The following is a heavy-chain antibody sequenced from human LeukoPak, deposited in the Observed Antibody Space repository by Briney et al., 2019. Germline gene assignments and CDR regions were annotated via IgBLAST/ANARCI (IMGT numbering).Heavy chain of an antibody. Sequence: GASVKVSCTASGYTFTSHDINWVGQATGQGLEWMGWMSPNSGDTGYAQKFQGRVTMTSDSSISTAYMELSSLRSEDTAIYYCVRTPPNWGFDYWGQGTLVTVSS. CDR1: GYTFTSHD. D-gene: IGHD7-27*01. CDR3: VRTPPNWGFDY. V-gene: IGHV1-8*01. CDR2: MSPNSGDT. J-gene: IGHJ4*02.